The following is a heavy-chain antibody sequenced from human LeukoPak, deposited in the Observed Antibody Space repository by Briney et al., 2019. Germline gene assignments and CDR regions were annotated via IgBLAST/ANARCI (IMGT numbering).Heavy chain of an antibody. Sequence: GASVKVSCKVSGYTLTELSMHWVRHAPGKGLEWMGGFDPEDGETIYAQKFQGRVTMTEDTSTDTAYMELSSLRSEDTAVYYCATYPAYYGFWSDVNWFDPWGQGTLVTVSS. CDR1: GYTLTELS. D-gene: IGHD3-3*01. J-gene: IGHJ5*02. V-gene: IGHV1-24*01. CDR3: ATYPAYYGFWSDVNWFDP. CDR2: FDPEDGET.